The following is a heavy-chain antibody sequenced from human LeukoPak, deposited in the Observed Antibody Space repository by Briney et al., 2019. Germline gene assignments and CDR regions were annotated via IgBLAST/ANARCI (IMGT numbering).Heavy chain of an antibody. Sequence: SGKVSCKAAGGTFSSYAVSWGRQAPGQGLGWMGGISPIFGTANYAQKFQGRVTITTDESTSTAYMERRSLRSEDTGVYYCARDLGPLDYYDSSGYYGNWFDPWGQGTLVTVSS. CDR1: GGTFSSYA. J-gene: IGHJ5*02. D-gene: IGHD3-22*01. CDR3: ARDLGPLDYYDSSGYYGNWFDP. CDR2: ISPIFGTA. V-gene: IGHV1-69*05.